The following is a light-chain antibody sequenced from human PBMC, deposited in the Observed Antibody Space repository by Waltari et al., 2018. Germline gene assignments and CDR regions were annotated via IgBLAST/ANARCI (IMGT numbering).Light chain of an antibody. CDR3: QSYDSVLSGAL. CDR2: ANN. J-gene: IGLJ2*01. CDR1: RTNIGAGYD. V-gene: IGLV1-40*01. Sequence: QSVLTQPPSVSGAPGQSVTISCTGNRTNIGAGYDVHWYHQVPGTAPKLLIFANNHRPLGVPGRFAGSKSGTSASLAITGLQADDEGDYYCQSYDSVLSGALFGGGTKLTVL.